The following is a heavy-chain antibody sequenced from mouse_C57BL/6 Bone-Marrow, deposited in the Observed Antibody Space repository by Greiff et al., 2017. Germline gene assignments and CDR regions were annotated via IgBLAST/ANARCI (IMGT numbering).Heavy chain of an antibody. CDR1: GFTFSDYG. V-gene: IGHV5-17*01. Sequence: EVKLVESGGGLVKPGGSLKLSCAASGFTFSDYGMHWVRQAPEKGLEWVAYISSGSSTIYYAVTVKGRFTISRDNAKNTLFLQMTSLRSEDTAIYYCAVGYYEDYFDYWGQGTTLTVSS. D-gene: IGHD2-3*01. CDR3: AVGYYEDYFDY. J-gene: IGHJ2*01. CDR2: ISSGSSTI.